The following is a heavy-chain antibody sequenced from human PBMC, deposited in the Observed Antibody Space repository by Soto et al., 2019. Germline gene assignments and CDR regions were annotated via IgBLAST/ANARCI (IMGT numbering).Heavy chain of an antibody. J-gene: IGHJ5*02. CDR3: ATRITVFVLLIPPFDP. CDR2: INHTGGT. V-gene: IGHV4-34*02. D-gene: IGHD3-3*01. CDR1: GGSVNGYY. Sequence: QVHLQQWGAGLLKPSETLSLTCAVYGGSVNGYYWNWIRQPPGKGLEWIGEINHTGGTHYNPSLKSRVTMSVDTPKNQFSLRLSSVTAADTAIYYCATRITVFVLLIPPFDPWGQGTQVTVSS.